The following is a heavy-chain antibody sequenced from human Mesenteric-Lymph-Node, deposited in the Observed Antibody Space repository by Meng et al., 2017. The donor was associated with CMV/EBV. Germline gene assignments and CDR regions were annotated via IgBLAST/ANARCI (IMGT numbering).Heavy chain of an antibody. CDR1: GFTFSSYD. CDR2: IGTAGDT. J-gene: IGHJ6*02. CDR3: ARAQRIVSFGELFSDYHGMDV. D-gene: IGHD3-10*01. V-gene: IGHV3-13*01. Sequence: GESLKISCAASGFTFSSYDMHWVRQATGKGLEWVSAIGTAGDTYYPGSVKGRFTISRENAKNSLYLQMNSLRAEDTAVYYCARAQRIVSFGELFSDYHGMDVWGRGTTVTVSS.